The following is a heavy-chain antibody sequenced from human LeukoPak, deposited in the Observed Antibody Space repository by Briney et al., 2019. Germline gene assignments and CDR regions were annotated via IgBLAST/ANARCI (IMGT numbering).Heavy chain of an antibody. CDR1: GFTFSSYA. J-gene: IGHJ6*03. CDR3: AKVGGMITFGGVIAIPHYYYMDV. D-gene: IGHD3-16*02. V-gene: IGHV3-23*01. CDR2: ISGSGGRT. Sequence: GGSLRLSCAASGFTFSSYAMSWVRQAPGKGLEGVSAISGSGGRTYSAASVKGRFTISRDNSKNTLYLQMNSLRAEDTDVYYCAKVGGMITFGGVIAIPHYYYMDVWGKGTTVTVSS.